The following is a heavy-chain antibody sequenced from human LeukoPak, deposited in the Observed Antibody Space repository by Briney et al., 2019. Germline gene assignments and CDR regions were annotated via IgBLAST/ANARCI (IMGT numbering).Heavy chain of an antibody. CDR1: GYTFSNYA. CDR3: ARGTPNYLLDV. CDR2: ISISNANR. Sequence: GASVKVPCKASGYTFSNYAIGWVRQAPGQGLEWLGWISISNANRNYAQKFRGRVTMTTDTATFTAYMDLMSLRSDDTAVYYCARGTPNYLLDVWGQGTTVTVSS. V-gene: IGHV1-18*01. D-gene: IGHD5-24*01. J-gene: IGHJ6*02.